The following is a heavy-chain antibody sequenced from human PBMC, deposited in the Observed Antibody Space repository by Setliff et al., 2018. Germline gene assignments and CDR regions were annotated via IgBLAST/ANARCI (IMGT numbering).Heavy chain of an antibody. V-gene: IGHV4-59*12. CDR1: GGSFSDYY. CDR3: ARGITYYYHMDL. Sequence: SETLSLTCTVYGGSFSDYYWGWVRQPPGKGLEWIGRIHSSGTTNYNPSLKSRATISIDKSKNHFSLRVTSVTAADTAVYFCARGITYYYHMDLWGTGTTVTVSS. J-gene: IGHJ6*03. D-gene: IGHD3-10*01. CDR2: IHSSGTT.